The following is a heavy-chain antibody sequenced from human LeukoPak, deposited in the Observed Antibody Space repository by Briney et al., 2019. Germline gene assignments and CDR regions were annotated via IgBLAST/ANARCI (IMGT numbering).Heavy chain of an antibody. CDR1: GFTFSSYA. CDR3: AKDAHGGSYVPFDC. D-gene: IGHD3-16*01. Sequence: PGGSLRLSCATSGFTFSSYAMTWVRQAPGKGLEWVSGITSDDTTYYADSVKGRFTISRDNSKNTLYLQMNSLRAEDTAVYYCAKDAHGGSYVPFDCWGQGTLVTVSS. CDR2: ITSDDTT. J-gene: IGHJ4*02. V-gene: IGHV3-23*01.